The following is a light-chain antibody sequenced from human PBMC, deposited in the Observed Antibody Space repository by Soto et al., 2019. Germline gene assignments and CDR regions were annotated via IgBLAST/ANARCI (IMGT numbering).Light chain of an antibody. CDR1: QSVTSSY. J-gene: IGKJ1*01. CDR3: QQYDDSPGT. CDR2: GAS. V-gene: IGKV3-20*01. Sequence: DIVLTESPGTLSLSPGEIATLSCTAIQSVTSSYLAWYQQKPGQAPRLLIYGASSRATDIPDRFSGSGSGTDFTLTISRLEPEDFAVYYCQQYDDSPGTFGQGTKVDIK.